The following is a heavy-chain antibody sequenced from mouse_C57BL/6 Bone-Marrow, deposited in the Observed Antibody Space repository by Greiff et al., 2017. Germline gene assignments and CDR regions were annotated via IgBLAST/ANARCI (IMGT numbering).Heavy chain of an antibody. CDR3: ARHYSNYPYYAMDY. D-gene: IGHD2-5*01. CDR2: ISNLAYSI. CDR1: GFTFSDYG. J-gene: IGHJ4*01. Sequence: DVKLVESGGGLVQPGGSLKLSCAASGFTFSDYGMAWVRQAPRKGPEWVAFISNLAYSIYYADTVTGRFTISRENAKNTLYLEMSSLRSEDTAMYYCARHYSNYPYYAMDYWGQGTSVTVSS. V-gene: IGHV5-15*01.